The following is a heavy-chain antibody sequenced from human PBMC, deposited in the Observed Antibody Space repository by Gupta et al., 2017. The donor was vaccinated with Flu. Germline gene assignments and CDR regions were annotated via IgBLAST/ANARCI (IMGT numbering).Heavy chain of an antibody. CDR2: INPNSGGT. CDR1: GSTFTGYY. Sequence: QVPLVQSGAEVKTPGASVKVSCKASGSTFTGYYMQWVRQTPGHGLEWMGWINPNSGGTNYAQKFQGRVTMTRDTSISTAYMELSRLRSDDTAVYYCARMQARGFHSSWSPPLYYYYGMDVWGQGTTVTVSS. V-gene: IGHV1-2*02. D-gene: IGHD6-13*01. J-gene: IGHJ6*02. CDR3: ARMQARGFHSSWSPPLYYYYGMDV.